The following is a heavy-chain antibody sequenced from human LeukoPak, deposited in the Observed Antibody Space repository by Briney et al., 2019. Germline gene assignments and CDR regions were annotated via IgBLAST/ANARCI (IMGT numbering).Heavy chain of an antibody. CDR2: INPNNGDT. V-gene: IGHV1-2*02. Sequence: ASVKVSCKASGYIFTAYFIRWVRQAPGQGLEWMGWINPNNGDTKYAQKFQGRITMTRHSSLSTAYMELSSLRSDDTAVYYCVRDGYCSRSNCLWAGWFDPWGQGTLLTVSS. CDR3: VRDGYCSRSNCLWAGWFDP. D-gene: IGHD2-2*01. CDR1: GYIFTAYF. J-gene: IGHJ5*02.